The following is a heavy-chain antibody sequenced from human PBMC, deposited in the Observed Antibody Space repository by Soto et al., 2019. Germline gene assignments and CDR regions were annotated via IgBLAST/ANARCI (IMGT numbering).Heavy chain of an antibody. CDR2: ISSSSSYI. D-gene: IGHD4-17*01. CDR1: GFTFSSYS. CDR3: ARDSGADYGDYGVDY. J-gene: IGHJ4*02. V-gene: IGHV3-21*01. Sequence: GGSLRLSCAASGFTFSSYSMNWVRQAPGKGLEWVSSISSSSSYIYYADSVKGRFTISRDNAKNSLYLQMNSLRAEDTAVYYCARDSGADYGDYGVDYWGQGTLVTVSS.